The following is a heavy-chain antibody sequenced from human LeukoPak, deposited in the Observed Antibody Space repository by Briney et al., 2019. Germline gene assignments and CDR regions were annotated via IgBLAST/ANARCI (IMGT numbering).Heavy chain of an antibody. D-gene: IGHD2-2*01. Sequence: PGGSLRLSCAASGFTFDDYAMHWVRQAPGKGLEWVALIWYDGSSGYYADSVKGRFTISRDNSKNTLYLQMNSLRAEDTAVYYCARDVGYCSSTSCDPPNWFDPWGQGTLVTVSS. J-gene: IGHJ5*02. CDR2: IWYDGSSG. V-gene: IGHV3-33*08. CDR1: GFTFDDYA. CDR3: ARDVGYCSSTSCDPPNWFDP.